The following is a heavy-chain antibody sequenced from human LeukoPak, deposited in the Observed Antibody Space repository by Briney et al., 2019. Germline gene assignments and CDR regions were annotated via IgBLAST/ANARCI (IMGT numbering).Heavy chain of an antibody. CDR1: GGSISSYY. J-gene: IGHJ5*02. D-gene: IGHD3-22*01. CDR2: INHSGST. V-gene: IGHV4-34*01. CDR3: ARGPRKRSGYRREYNGFDP. Sequence: PSETLSLTCTVSGGSISSYYWSWIRQPPGKGLEWIGEINHSGSTNYNPSLKSRVTIPVDTSKNQFSLKLSSVTAADTAVYYCARGPRKRSGYRREYNGFDPWGQGTLVTVSS.